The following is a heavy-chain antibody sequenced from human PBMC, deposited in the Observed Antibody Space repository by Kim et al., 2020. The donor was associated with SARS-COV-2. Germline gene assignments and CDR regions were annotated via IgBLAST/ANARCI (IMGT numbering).Heavy chain of an antibody. CDR2: IWYDGSNK. CDR3: ARENSSRAMDV. CDR1: GFTFSSYG. J-gene: IGHJ6*02. V-gene: IGHV3-33*01. D-gene: IGHD6-13*01. Sequence: GGSLRLSCAASGFTFSSYGMHWVRQAPGKGLEWVAVIWYDGSNKYYADSVKGRFTISRDNSKNTLYLQMNSLRAEDTAVYYCARENSSRAMDVWGQGTTVTVSS.